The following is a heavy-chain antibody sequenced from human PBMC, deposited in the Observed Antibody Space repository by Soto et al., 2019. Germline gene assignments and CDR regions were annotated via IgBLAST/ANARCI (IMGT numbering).Heavy chain of an antibody. CDR1: GFTFSSYA. CDR2: ISGGGDST. J-gene: IGHJ4*02. D-gene: IGHD3-10*01. V-gene: IGHV3-23*01. Sequence: GGSLRLSCAASGFTFSSYAMSWVRQAPGKGLEWVSAISGGGDSTYYADSVKGRFTISRDNSKNTLYLHMNSLGAEDTALYYCAKDTWGVWFGELLSSGFDYWGQGALVTVSS. CDR3: AKDTWGVWFGELLSSGFDY.